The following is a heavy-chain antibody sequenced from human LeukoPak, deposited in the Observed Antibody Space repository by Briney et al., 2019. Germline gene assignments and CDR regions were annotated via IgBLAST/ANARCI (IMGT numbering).Heavy chain of an antibody. CDR2: ISGSGGST. Sequence: SGGSLRLSCAASGFTFSSYAMSWVRQAPGKGLEWVSAISGSGGSTYYADSVKGRFTISRDNSKNTLYLQMNSLRAEDTAVYYCAKDRGVTMSQRYANWFDLWGQGTLVTVSS. CDR1: GFTFSSYA. D-gene: IGHD3-10*01. J-gene: IGHJ5*02. CDR3: AKDRGVTMSQRYANWFDL. V-gene: IGHV3-23*01.